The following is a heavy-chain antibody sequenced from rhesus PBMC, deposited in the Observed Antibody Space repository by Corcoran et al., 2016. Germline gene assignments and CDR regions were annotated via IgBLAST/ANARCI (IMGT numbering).Heavy chain of an antibody. CDR2: IYGSGSST. CDR3: ARLRGNYGWYFDI. Sequence: QVHLQESGPGLVKPLEPLSLTCAVSGGSISRKYLSWIPQAPGQGLEWIGYIYGSGSSTNYNPSLKSRVTLSVDTSKNQLSLKLSSVTAADTAVYYCARLRGNYGWYFDIWGPGTPITISS. J-gene: IGHJ2*01. CDR1: GGSISRKY. V-gene: IGHV4S11*01. D-gene: IGHD4-17*01.